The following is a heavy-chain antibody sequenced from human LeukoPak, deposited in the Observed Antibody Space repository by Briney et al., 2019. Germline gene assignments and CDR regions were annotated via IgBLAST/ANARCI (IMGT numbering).Heavy chain of an antibody. Sequence: PGGSLRLSCAASGFTYSSYAMHWVRQAPGKGLEWVAVISYDGSNKYYADSVKGRFTISRDNSKNTLYLQMNSLRAEDTAVYYCARGLFYGSGSYANYWGQGTLVTVSS. V-gene: IGHV3-30-3*01. J-gene: IGHJ4*02. CDR2: ISYDGSNK. CDR1: GFTYSSYA. CDR3: ARGLFYGSGSYANY. D-gene: IGHD3-10*01.